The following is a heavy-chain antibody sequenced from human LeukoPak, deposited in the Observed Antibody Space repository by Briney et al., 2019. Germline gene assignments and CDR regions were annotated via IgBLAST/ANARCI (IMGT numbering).Heavy chain of an antibody. CDR3: ALGLGHYYGMDV. Sequence: SETLSLTCTVSGGSISSYYWSWIRQPPGKGLEWIGYIYYCGSTNYNPSLKSRVTISVDTSKNQFSLKLSSVTAADTAVYYCALGLGHYYGMDVWGQGTTVTVSS. V-gene: IGHV4-59*01. CDR2: IYYCGST. CDR1: GGSISSYY. D-gene: IGHD6-19*01. J-gene: IGHJ6*02.